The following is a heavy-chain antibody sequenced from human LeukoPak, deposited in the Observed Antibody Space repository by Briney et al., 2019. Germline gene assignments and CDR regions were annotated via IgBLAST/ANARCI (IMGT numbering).Heavy chain of an antibody. CDR3: ARDLAYFYDTTGSHGGNFFYYYMDV. CDR1: GGTFSSYA. CDR2: IIPIFGTA. D-gene: IGHD3-22*01. V-gene: IGHV1-69*06. Sequence: GASVKVSCKASGGTFSSYAISWVRQAPGQGLEWMGGIIPIFGTANYAQKFQGRVTITADKSTSTAYMELRRLRSDDTAVYYCARDLAYFYDTTGSHGGNFFYYYMDVWGKGTAVTVSS. J-gene: IGHJ6*03.